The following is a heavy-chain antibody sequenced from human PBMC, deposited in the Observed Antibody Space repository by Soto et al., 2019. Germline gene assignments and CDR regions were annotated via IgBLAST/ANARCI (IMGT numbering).Heavy chain of an antibody. CDR3: ATAVYCRSDDCSNWFDP. V-gene: IGHV4-30-4*01. Sequence: QVQLQESGPGLVKPSQTLSLTCTVSGGTISSGDYYWSWIRQPPGKGLEWIGYIYYSGSTYYNPSLKSRVIIPLDASANQYSLKQTSVSAADTDVYYCATAVYCRSDDCSNWFDPWGQGTPVTVSS. CDR2: IYYSGST. D-gene: IGHD2-2*01. CDR1: GGTISSGDYY. J-gene: IGHJ5*02.